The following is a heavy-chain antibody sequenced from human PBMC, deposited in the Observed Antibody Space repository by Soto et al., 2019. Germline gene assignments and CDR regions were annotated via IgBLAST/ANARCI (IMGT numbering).Heavy chain of an antibody. CDR1: GGSISSYY. Sequence: SETLSLTCTVSGGSISSYYWSWIRQPAGKGLEWIGRIYTSGSTNYNPSLKSRVTMSVDTSKNQFSLKLSSVTAADTAVYYCSVVITTVNWYFDLWGRGTLVTVSS. V-gene: IGHV4-4*07. CDR3: SVVITTVNWYFDL. J-gene: IGHJ2*01. CDR2: IYTSGST. D-gene: IGHD3-22*01.